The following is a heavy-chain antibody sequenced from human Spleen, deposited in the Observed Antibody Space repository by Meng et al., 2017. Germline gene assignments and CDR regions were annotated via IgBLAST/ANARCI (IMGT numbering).Heavy chain of an antibody. J-gene: IGHJ4*02. D-gene: IGHD5-18*01. V-gene: IGHV3-53*01. CDR2: IYSGGST. Sequence: GESLKISCAASGFTVSSNYMSWVRQAPGKGLEWVSVIYSGGSTYYADSVKGRFAISRHNSKNTLYLQMNSLRAEDTALYYCAKYSYGLGDYLDYWGQGALVTVSS. CDR1: GFTVSSNY. CDR3: AKYSYGLGDYLDY.